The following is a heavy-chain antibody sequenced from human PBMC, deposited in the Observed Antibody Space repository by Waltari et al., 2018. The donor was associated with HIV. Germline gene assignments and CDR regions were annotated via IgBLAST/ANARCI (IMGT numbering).Heavy chain of an antibody. CDR3: VSQGGSGIVMMTALQFDN. V-gene: IGHV4-39*01. J-gene: IGHJ4*02. CDR2: IFYTGTT. D-gene: IGHD2-21*02. CDR1: GGSIRSSSYY. Sequence: QLQLQESGPGLVKPSETLSLTCTVSGGSIRSSSYYWGWIRQSPVKGLEWIGSIFYTGTTYYNPSLKSRVTMSLDTSENQFSLKVASVTAADTAVYYCVSQGGSGIVMMTALQFDNWGQGTLVTVSS.